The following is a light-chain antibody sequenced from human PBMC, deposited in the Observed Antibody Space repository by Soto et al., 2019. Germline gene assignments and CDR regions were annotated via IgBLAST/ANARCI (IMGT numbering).Light chain of an antibody. J-gene: IGKJ4*01. V-gene: IGKV3-20*01. CDR1: QSTGNTY. CDR2: GTS. CDR3: QHYNKWPLT. Sequence: EIELTQSPGTLSLSPGERATLSCRASQSTGNTYLAWYQQKPGQAPRLLIYGTSSRATGIPDRFSGSGSGTEFTLTISSVQSEDFAVYYCQHYNKWPLTFGGGTKVETK.